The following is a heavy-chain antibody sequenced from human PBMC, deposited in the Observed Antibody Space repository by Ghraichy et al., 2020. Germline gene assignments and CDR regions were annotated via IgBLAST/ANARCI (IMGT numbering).Heavy chain of an antibody. D-gene: IGHD3-9*01. CDR3: ASGRVLRYFDWLLAGDDAFDI. V-gene: IGHV4-34*01. Sequence: SETLSLTCAVYGGSFSGYYWCWIRQRPGKGLEWNGEINHSGSTNYNPSLKRRVTISVDTSKNQFSLKLSSVTAADTAVYYCASGRVLRYFDWLLAGDDAFDIWGQGTMVTVSS. CDR2: INHSGST. J-gene: IGHJ3*02. CDR1: GGSFSGYY.